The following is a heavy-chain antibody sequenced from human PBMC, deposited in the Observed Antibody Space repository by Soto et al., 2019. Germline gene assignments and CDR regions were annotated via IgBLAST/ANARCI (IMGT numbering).Heavy chain of an antibody. CDR3: AREIGYSSTWPAY. CDR1: GSPFSSYG. D-gene: IGHD6-13*01. J-gene: IGHJ4*02. V-gene: IGHV3-33*08. CDR2: IGFDGKNE. Sequence: GGSLRLSCTAPGSPFSSYGMHWVRQAPGKGLEWVAVIGFDGKNENYGDSVKGRFTVSRDNSRNTLYLQMNSLRVEDTAVYFCAREIGYSSTWPAYWGQGTLVTVSS.